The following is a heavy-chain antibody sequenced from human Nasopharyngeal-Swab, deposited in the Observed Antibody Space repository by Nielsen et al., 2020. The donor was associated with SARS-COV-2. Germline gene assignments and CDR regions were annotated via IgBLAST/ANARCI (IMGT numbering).Heavy chain of an antibody. CDR3: ASEGSGVFGVVIYAFDI. CDR2: VVPEDGEP. CDR1: GYTLTVLP. Sequence: ASVKVSCKVSGYTLTVLPIHWVRQAPGKGLEWMGTVVPEDGEPIYAQNFQGRVTMIEDTSTYTAYLELSSLRSEDTAVYYCASEGSGVFGVVIYAFDIWGPGTLVTVSS. J-gene: IGHJ3*02. V-gene: IGHV1-24*01. D-gene: IGHD3-3*01.